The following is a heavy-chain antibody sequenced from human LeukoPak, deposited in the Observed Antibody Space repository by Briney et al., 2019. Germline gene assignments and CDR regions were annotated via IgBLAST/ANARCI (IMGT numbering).Heavy chain of an antibody. V-gene: IGHV3-30*18. CDR1: EFTFSNYG. J-gene: IGHJ4*02. CDR2: ISYDGSNK. Sequence: GGSLRLSCAASEFTFSNYGIHWVRQAPGKGLEWVAVISYDGSNKYYADSVKGRFTISRDNSKNTLYPQMNSLRAEDTAVYYCAKEGTRSLHYWGQGTLVTVSS. CDR3: AKEGTRSLHY.